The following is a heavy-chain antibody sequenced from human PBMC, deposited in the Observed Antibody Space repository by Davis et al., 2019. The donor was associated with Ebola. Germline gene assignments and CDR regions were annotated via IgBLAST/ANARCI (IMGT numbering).Heavy chain of an antibody. Sequence: PGGSLRLSCAASGFTFSSYSMNWVRQAPGKGLEWVSYISGSSSTIYYADSVKGRFTISRDNAKNSLYVQMNSLRDEDTAVYYCARGGYSSHHGDSYGMDVWGQGTTVTVSS. CDR1: GFTFSSYS. V-gene: IGHV3-48*02. CDR3: ARGGYSSHHGDSYGMDV. J-gene: IGHJ6*02. D-gene: IGHD6-13*01. CDR2: ISGSSSTI.